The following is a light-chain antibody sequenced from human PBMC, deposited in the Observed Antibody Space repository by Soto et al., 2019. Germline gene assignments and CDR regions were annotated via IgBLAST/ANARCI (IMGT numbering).Light chain of an antibody. J-gene: IGLJ1*01. V-gene: IGLV2-11*01. CDR3: CSYAGNYTYV. CDR1: SSDVGGYNY. CDR2: DVS. Sequence: QSVLTQPRSVSGTPGQAVSISCTGTSSDVGGYNYVSWYQQHPGKAPQLLIYDVSKRPSGVPGRFSGSKSSNTASLTISGLQAEDETDYYCCSYAGNYTYVFGSGTKVTVL.